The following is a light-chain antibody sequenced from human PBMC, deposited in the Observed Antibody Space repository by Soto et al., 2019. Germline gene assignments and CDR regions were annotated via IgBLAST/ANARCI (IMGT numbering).Light chain of an antibody. Sequence: DIQMTQSPSSLSASVGDRVTITCRTSQSVSNYLTWYQQKSGKAPKLLIYAASTFQTGVPSRFSVSGSGTDFNLTISSLQPEDVATYYCQQSYSSPRTFGQGTKVEIK. CDR2: AAS. V-gene: IGKV1-39*01. J-gene: IGKJ1*01. CDR3: QQSYSSPRT. CDR1: QSVSNY.